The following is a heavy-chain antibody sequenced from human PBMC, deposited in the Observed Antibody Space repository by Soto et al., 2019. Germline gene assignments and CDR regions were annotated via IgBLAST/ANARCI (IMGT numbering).Heavy chain of an antibody. D-gene: IGHD4-17*01. CDR1: GYTFTSYG. CDR2: ISAYNGNT. CDR3: VRNHMTTVHSDAFDI. V-gene: IGHV1-18*01. Sequence: QVQLVQSGAEVKKPGASVKDSCKASGYTFTSYGISWVRQAPGQGLERMGWISAYNGNTNYAQKLQGRVTMTTDTSTSRAYMELRSLRSDDRAVYYCVRNHMTTVHSDAFDICVQGTMVTVSS. J-gene: IGHJ3*02.